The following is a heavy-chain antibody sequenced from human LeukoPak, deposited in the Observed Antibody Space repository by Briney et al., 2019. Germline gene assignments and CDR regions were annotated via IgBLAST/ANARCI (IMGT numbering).Heavy chain of an antibody. CDR3: ARDSGSYYWPFSI. V-gene: IGHV3-21*01. CDR1: GSTFSAYS. Sequence: PGGSLRLSCAASGSTFSAYSMNWVRQAPGKGLEWVSSISSGSSYIYYADSMKGRFTISRDNAKNSLYLQMNSLRAEDTAVYYCARDSGSYYWPFSIWGQGTMVTVSS. D-gene: IGHD1-26*01. CDR2: ISSGSSYI. J-gene: IGHJ3*02.